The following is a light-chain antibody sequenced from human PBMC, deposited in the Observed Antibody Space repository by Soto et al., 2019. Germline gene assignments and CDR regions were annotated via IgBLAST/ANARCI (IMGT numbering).Light chain of an antibody. CDR3: TSYTPTGALV. V-gene: IGLV2-14*01. J-gene: IGLJ6*01. CDR2: EVR. Sequence: QSALTQPASVSGSPGQSKTVSCTGTNTDVSGFHYVSWYQHRPGKAPRLMIYEVRNRLSGVSNRFSGSKSGNTASLTISGLQSEDAADYYCTSYTPTGALVFGSGTKVTVL. CDR1: NTDVSGFHY.